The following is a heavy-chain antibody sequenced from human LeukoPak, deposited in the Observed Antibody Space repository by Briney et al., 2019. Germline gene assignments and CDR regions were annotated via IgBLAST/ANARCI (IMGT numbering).Heavy chain of an antibody. CDR3: ASRNSGSYSQLDY. Sequence: SQTLSLTCTVSGGSISSGDYYWSWNRQPPGKGLEWIGYIYYSGSTYYNPSLKSRVTISVDTSKNQFSLKLSSVTAADTAVYYCASRNSGSYSQLDYWGQGTLVTVSS. D-gene: IGHD3-10*01. CDR1: GGSISSGDYY. V-gene: IGHV4-30-4*08. CDR2: IYYSGST. J-gene: IGHJ4*02.